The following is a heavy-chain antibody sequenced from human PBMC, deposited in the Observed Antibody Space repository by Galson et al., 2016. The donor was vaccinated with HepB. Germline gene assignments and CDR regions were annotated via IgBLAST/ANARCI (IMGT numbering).Heavy chain of an antibody. CDR2: IYPGDSDT. V-gene: IGHV5-51*01. D-gene: IGHD3-3*01. Sequence: AEVKKPGESLKISCKGSGYSFTSFWIAWVRQMPGKGLEWMGIIYPGDSDTRYSPSFQGQVTISADKSIDTAYLQWSSLKASDTAMYYCARSLYYDFWSGQKGWFDPWGQGTLVTVSS. CDR3: ARSLYYDFWSGQKGWFDP. CDR1: GYSFTSFW. J-gene: IGHJ5*02.